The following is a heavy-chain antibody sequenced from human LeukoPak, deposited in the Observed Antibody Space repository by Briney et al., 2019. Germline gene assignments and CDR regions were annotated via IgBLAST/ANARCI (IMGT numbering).Heavy chain of an antibody. J-gene: IGHJ4*02. Sequence: SVKVSCKASGGTFSSYAISWVRQAPGQGLEWMGGISPIFGTENYEQKFQGRVTISTDDSSSTAYMEMSSLRSEDTTVYYCSRDSSGGFDYWGQGTLVTVSS. V-gene: IGHV1-69*05. CDR2: ISPIFGTE. D-gene: IGHD3-10*01. CDR3: SRDSSGGFDY. CDR1: GGTFSSYA.